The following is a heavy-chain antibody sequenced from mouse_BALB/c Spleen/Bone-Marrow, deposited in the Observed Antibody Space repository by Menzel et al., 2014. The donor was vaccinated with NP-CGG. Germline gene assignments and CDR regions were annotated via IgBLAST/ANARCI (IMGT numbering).Heavy chain of an antibody. CDR2: INSNGGST. Sequence: EVQLVESGGGLVQPGGSLKLSCAASGFTFSSYGMSWVRQTPDKRLELVATINSNGGSTYYPDSVKGRFATSRDNAKNTLYLQMSSLKSEDTAMYYCARVSYYAMDYWGQGTSVTVSS. CDR1: GFTFSSYG. J-gene: IGHJ4*01. V-gene: IGHV5-6-3*01. CDR3: ARVSYYAMDY.